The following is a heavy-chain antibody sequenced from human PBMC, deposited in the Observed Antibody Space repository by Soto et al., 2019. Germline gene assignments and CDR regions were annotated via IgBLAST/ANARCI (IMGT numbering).Heavy chain of an antibody. J-gene: IGHJ6*03. Sequence: ASVKASCKASGYTFTSYDINWVRQATGQGLEWMGWMNPNSGNTGYAQKFQGRVTMTRNTSISTAYMELSSLRSEDTAVYYCARTLLWFGELENYYYYMDVWGKGTTVTVSS. CDR1: GYTFTSYD. CDR3: ARTLLWFGELENYYYYMDV. CDR2: MNPNSGNT. V-gene: IGHV1-8*01. D-gene: IGHD3-10*01.